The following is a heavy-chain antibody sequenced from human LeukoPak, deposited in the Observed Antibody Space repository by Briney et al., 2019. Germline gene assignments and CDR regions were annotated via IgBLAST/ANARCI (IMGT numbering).Heavy chain of an antibody. V-gene: IGHV3-33*01. J-gene: IGHJ3*02. CDR1: GFTFSSYG. Sequence: GGSLRLSCAASGFTFSSYGMHWVRQAPGKGLEWVAVIWYDGSNKYYADSVKGRFTISRDNSKNTLYLQTNSLRAEDTAVYYCARDRGEGDAFDIWGQGTMVTVSS. D-gene: IGHD3-10*01. CDR3: ARDRGEGDAFDI. CDR2: IWYDGSNK.